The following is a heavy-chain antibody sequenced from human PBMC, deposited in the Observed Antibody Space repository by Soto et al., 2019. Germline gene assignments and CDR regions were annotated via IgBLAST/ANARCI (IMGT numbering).Heavy chain of an antibody. V-gene: IGHV3-48*01. Sequence: EVQLVESGGDLVQPGASLRLSCAVSGFTFSNYNMNWVRQAPGKGLEWLSYIASSSSAMYYADSVRGRFTISRDNAKNSLYLQMNSLRVEDTAVYYCVLEDYGGYVFGLDVWGQGTTVTVSS. CDR3: VLEDYGGYVFGLDV. CDR2: IASSSSAM. J-gene: IGHJ6*02. D-gene: IGHD4-17*01. CDR1: GFTFSNYN.